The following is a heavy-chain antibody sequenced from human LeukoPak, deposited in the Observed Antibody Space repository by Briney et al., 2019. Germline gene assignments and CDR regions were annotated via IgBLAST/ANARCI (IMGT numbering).Heavy chain of an antibody. CDR2: INHSGST. V-gene: IGHV4-34*01. CDR3: ARWRRRRAGSGSSFGRYFDY. Sequence: PSETLSLTCAAYGGSFSGYYWSWIRQPPGKGLEWIGEINHSGSTNYNPSLKSRVTISVDTSKNQFSLKLSSVTAADTAVYYCARWRRRRAGSGSSFGRYFDYWGQGTLVTVSS. D-gene: IGHD3-10*01. CDR1: GGSFSGYY. J-gene: IGHJ4*02.